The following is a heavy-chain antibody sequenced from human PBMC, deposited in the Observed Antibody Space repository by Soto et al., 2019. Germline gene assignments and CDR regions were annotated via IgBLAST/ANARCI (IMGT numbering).Heavy chain of an antibody. D-gene: IGHD3-22*01. CDR3: TRVGSLYDDYYDSSGYSFWFDP. Sequence: PGGSLRLSCTASGFTFGDYAMSWFRQAPGKGLEWVGFIRSKAYGGTTEYAASVKCRFTISRDDSKSIAYLQMNSLKTEDTAVYYCTRVGSLYDDYYDSSGYSFWFDPWGQGTLVTVSS. CDR1: GFTFGDYA. V-gene: IGHV3-49*03. J-gene: IGHJ5*02. CDR2: IRSKAYGGTT.